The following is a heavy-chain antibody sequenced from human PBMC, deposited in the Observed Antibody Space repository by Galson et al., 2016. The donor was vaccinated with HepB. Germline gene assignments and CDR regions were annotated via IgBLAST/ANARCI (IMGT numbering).Heavy chain of an antibody. J-gene: IGHJ4*02. V-gene: IGHV3-30*18. Sequence: SLRLSCAASGFTFSSYGMHWVRQAPGKGLEWVAVISYDGRNKYYADSVKGRFTISRDNSKNTLYLQMNSLRAEDTALYYCAKDQGRRITIFGVVTSGGALDYWGQGALVTVSS. CDR3: AKDQGRRITIFGVVTSGGALDY. CDR2: ISYDGRNK. D-gene: IGHD3-3*01. CDR1: GFTFSSYG.